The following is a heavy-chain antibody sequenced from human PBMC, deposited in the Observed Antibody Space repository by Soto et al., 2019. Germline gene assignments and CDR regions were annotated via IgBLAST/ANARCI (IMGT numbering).Heavy chain of an antibody. Sequence: QVHLVQSGAEVKKPGSSVKVSCKASGGTFSSDAISWLRQAPGQGLEWMGGTIPIFHTATYAQKFQDRVTITADKSTSTAYMELSSLRSEDTAVFYCARADSNTVSPYHFDYWGQGTLVTVSS. D-gene: IGHD3-22*01. J-gene: IGHJ4*02. CDR3: ARADSNTVSPYHFDY. CDR2: TIPIFHTA. CDR1: GGTFSSDA. V-gene: IGHV1-69*14.